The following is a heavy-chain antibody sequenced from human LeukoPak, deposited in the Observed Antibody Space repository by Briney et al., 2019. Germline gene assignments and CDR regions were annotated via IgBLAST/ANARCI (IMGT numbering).Heavy chain of an antibody. J-gene: IGHJ4*02. D-gene: IGHD3-10*01. Sequence: PSETLSLTCTVSGGSISSYYWSWIRQPPGKGLEWIGYIYYSGSTNYNPSLKSRATISVDTSKNQFSLKLSSVTAADTAVYYCARRRYYYGSGSYYKKEYYFDYWGQGTLVTVSS. V-gene: IGHV4-59*01. CDR1: GGSISSYY. CDR3: ARRRYYYGSGSYYKKEYYFDY. CDR2: IYYSGST.